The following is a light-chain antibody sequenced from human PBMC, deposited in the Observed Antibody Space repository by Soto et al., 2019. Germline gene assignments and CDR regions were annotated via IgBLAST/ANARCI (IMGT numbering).Light chain of an antibody. CDR2: DAS. Sequence: EIVMTQSPATLSVSPGEGATLSCKASQNVYNNLAWYQQRPGQPPRLLIYDASTRATGISARFSGSGYGTEYTLTISSLPSEDFAVYYCQQCSNWPLTFGGGTKVEIK. V-gene: IGKV3-15*01. CDR1: QNVYNN. J-gene: IGKJ4*01. CDR3: QQCSNWPLT.